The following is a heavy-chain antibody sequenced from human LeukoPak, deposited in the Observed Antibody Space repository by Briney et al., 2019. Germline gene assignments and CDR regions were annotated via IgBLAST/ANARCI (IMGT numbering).Heavy chain of an antibody. Sequence: GGSLRLSCVASGFTFGKYWMSWVRQAPGKGLEWVANIKLDGSEKNYVDSVKGRFTISRDNTKNSLYLQMNNLRAEDTAVFYCARDQYDTWSRRGNFDSWGQGTLVIVSS. V-gene: IGHV3-7*03. CDR3: ARDQYDTWSRRGNFDS. CDR1: GFTFGKYW. CDR2: IKLDGSEK. J-gene: IGHJ4*02. D-gene: IGHD3-3*01.